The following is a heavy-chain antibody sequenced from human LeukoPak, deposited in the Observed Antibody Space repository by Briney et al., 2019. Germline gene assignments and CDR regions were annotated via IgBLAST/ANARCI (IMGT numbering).Heavy chain of an antibody. CDR1: GYTFTSYD. CDR3: ARLGLYSSSWESRVNMDV. J-gene: IGHJ6*02. V-gene: IGHV1-8*01. CDR2: MNPNSGNT. Sequence: ASVKVSCKASGYTFTSYDINWVRQATGQGLEWMGWMNPNSGNTGYAQKFQGRVTMTRNTSISTAYMELSSLRSEDTAVYYCARLGLYSSSWESRVNMDVWGQGTTVTVSS. D-gene: IGHD6-13*01.